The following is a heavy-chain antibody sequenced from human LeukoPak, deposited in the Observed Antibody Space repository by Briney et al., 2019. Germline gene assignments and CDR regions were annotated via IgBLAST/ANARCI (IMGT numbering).Heavy chain of an antibody. CDR1: GFTFSSYS. D-gene: IGHD3-22*01. Sequence: SGGSLRLSCAASGFTFSSYSMNWVRQAPGKGLEWVSYISSSSSTIYYADSVKGRFTISRDNAKNSLYLQMNSLRAEDTAVYYCARGEYYYDTSGYASEGHWFDPWGQGTLVTVSS. V-gene: IGHV3-48*01. CDR2: ISSSSSTI. CDR3: ARGEYYYDTSGYASEGHWFDP. J-gene: IGHJ5*02.